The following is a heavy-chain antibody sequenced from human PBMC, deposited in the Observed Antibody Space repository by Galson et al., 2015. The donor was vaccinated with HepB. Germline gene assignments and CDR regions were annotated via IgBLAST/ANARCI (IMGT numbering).Heavy chain of an antibody. CDR3: ARGGSSSWSDY. CDR2: ISYDGSNK. J-gene: IGHJ4*02. V-gene: IGHV3-30*04. CDR1: GFTFSSYA. Sequence: LRLSCAASGFTFSSYAMHWVRQAPGKGLEWVAVISYDGSNKYYADSVKGRFTISRDNSKNTLYLQMNSLRAEDTAVYYCARGGSSSWSDYWGQGTLVTVSS. D-gene: IGHD6-13*01.